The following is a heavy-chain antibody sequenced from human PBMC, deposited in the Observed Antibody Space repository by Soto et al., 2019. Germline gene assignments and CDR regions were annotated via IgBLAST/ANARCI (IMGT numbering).Heavy chain of an antibody. CDR2: IYYNGNT. J-gene: IGHJ4*02. CDR1: GGSFKSGSYS. CDR3: ATVRVDYSSHFDY. Sequence: PSETLSLTCTVSGGSFKSGSYSWSWIRQPPGKGLEWIGYIYYNGNTYYNPSLKSRVTISVDTSKNQFSLKLSSVTSADTAVYYCATVRVDYSSHFDYWGQGTLVTVSS. V-gene: IGHV4-30-4*08. D-gene: IGHD4-4*01.